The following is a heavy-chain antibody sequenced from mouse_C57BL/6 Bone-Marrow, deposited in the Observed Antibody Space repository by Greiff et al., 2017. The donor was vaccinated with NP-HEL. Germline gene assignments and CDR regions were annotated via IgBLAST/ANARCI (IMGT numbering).Heavy chain of an antibody. Sequence: EVKLVESGGDLVKPGGSLKLSCAASGFTFSSYGMSWVRQTPDKRLEWVATISSGGSYTYYPDSVKGRFTISRDNAKNTLYLQMSSLKSEDTAMYYCARGGWLPLPYWGQGTLVTVSA. J-gene: IGHJ3*01. CDR3: ARGGWLPLPY. V-gene: IGHV5-6*01. CDR1: GFTFSSYG. D-gene: IGHD2-3*01. CDR2: ISSGGSYT.